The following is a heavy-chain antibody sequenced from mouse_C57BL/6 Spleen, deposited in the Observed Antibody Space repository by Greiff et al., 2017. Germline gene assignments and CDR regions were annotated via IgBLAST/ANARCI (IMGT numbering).Heavy chain of an antibody. V-gene: IGHV1-7*01. CDR3: AISSEMDY. D-gene: IGHD1-1*01. J-gene: IGHJ4*01. CDR2: INPSSGYT. Sequence: QVQLQQSGAELAKPGASVKLSCKASGYTFTSYWMHWVKQRPGQGLEWIGYINPSSGYTKYNQKFKDKATVTADKSSSTAYMQLSSLTYEDSAVYYCAISSEMDYWGQGTSVTVSS. CDR1: GYTFTSYW.